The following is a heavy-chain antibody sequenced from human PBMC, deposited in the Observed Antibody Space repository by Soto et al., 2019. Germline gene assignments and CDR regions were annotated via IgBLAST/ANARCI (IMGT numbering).Heavy chain of an antibody. CDR2: IYPGDSDT. D-gene: IGHD3-3*02. J-gene: IGHJ4*02. Sequence: EVQLVQSGAEVKKPGESLKISCKGSGYSFTSYWIGWVRQMPGKGLEWMGIIYPGDSDTRYSPSFQGQVTISADKSISTAYLQWSSVKASDTAMYYCARLPPDDPRGISNDYWGQGTLVTVSS. V-gene: IGHV5-51*03. CDR3: ARLPPDDPRGISNDY. CDR1: GYSFTSYW.